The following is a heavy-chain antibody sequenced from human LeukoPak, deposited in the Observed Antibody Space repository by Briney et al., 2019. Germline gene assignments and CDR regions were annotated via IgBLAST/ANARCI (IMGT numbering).Heavy chain of an antibody. V-gene: IGHV4-31*03. CDR3: ARGYSSSWYDLWDY. CDR2: IYYSGST. D-gene: IGHD6-13*01. J-gene: IGHJ4*02. CDR1: GGSISSGGYY. Sequence: SETLSLTCTVSGGSISSGGYYWSWIRQHPGKGLERIGYIYYSGSTYYNPSLKSRVTISVDTSKNQFSPKLSSVTAADTAVYYCARGYSSSWYDLWDYWGQGTLVTVSS.